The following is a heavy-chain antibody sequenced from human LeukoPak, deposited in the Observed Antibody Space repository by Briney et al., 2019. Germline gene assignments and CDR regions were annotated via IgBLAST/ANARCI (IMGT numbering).Heavy chain of an antibody. J-gene: IGHJ4*02. CDR1: GFTFSIYW. Sequence: GGSRRLSCAASGFTFSIYWVHWVRQAPGKGLVWVSSINSDGSSTSYADSVKGRFTISRDNAKNTLYLQMNTLRAEDTAVYYCASLDYWGQGTPVTVSS. V-gene: IGHV3-74*01. CDR3: ASLDY. CDR2: INSDGSST.